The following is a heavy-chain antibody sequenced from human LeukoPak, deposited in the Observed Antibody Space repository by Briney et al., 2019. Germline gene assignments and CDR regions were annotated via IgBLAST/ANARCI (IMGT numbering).Heavy chain of an antibody. CDR3: ARGSIAARPQNWFDP. J-gene: IGHJ5*02. D-gene: IGHD6-6*01. CDR1: GYTFTSYD. CDR2: INPNSGGT. V-gene: IGHV1-2*02. Sequence: ASVKVSCKASGYTFTSYDINWVRQATGQGLEWMGWINPNSGGTNYAQKFQGRVTMTRDTSISTAYMELSRLRSDDTAVYYCARGSIAARPQNWFDPWGQGTLVTVSS.